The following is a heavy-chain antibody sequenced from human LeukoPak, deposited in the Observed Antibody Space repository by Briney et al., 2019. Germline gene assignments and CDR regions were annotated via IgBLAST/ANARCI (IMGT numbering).Heavy chain of an antibody. CDR1: GFTFSDYY. CDR3: ARELYYYDSSDYYPAFDY. D-gene: IGHD3-22*01. V-gene: IGHV3-11*04. CDR2: ISSSGSTI. J-gene: IGHJ4*02. Sequence: GGSLRLSCAASGFTFSDYYMSWIRQAPGKGLEWVSYISSSGSTIYYADSVKGRFTISRDNAKNSQYLQMNSLRAEDTAVYYYARELYYYDSSDYYPAFDYWGQGTLVTVSS.